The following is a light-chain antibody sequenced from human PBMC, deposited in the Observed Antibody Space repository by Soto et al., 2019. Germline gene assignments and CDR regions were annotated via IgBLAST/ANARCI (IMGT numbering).Light chain of an antibody. CDR3: QQYDGYWT. J-gene: IGKJ1*01. Sequence: DIQMPQSPSTLSASVGDRVTITCRASQSISTWLAWYQQKPGKAPKLLIYKASSLESGVPSRFSGSGSGTEFTLTISSLQPDDFATYYCQQYDGYWTFGQGTKVDIK. CDR1: QSISTW. V-gene: IGKV1-5*03. CDR2: KAS.